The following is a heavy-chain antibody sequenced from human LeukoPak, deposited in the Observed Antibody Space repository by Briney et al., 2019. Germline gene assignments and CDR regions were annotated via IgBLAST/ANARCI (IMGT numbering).Heavy chain of an antibody. J-gene: IGHJ6*02. CDR1: GYTLTELS. V-gene: IGHV1-24*01. Sequence: ASVKVSCKVSGYTLTELSMHWVRQAPGKGLEWMGGFDPEDGETIYAQKFQGRVTMTEDTPTDTAYMELSSLRSEDTAVYYCATATTIAVARYYGMDVWGQGTTVTVSS. D-gene: IGHD6-19*01. CDR2: FDPEDGET. CDR3: ATATTIAVARYYGMDV.